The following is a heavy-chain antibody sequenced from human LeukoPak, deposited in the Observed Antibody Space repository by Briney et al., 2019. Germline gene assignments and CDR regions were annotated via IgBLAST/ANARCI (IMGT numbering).Heavy chain of an antibody. V-gene: IGHV4-34*01. J-gene: IGHJ5*02. CDR2: INHSGST. Sequence: PSETLSLTCAVYGGSFSGYYWSWIRQPPGKGLEWIGEINHSGSTNYNPSLKSRVTISVDTSKNQFSLKLSSVTAADTAVYYCARGMSNSWFSRIWFDPWGQGTLVTVSS. CDR3: ARGMSNSWFSRIWFDP. CDR1: GGSFSGYY. D-gene: IGHD6-13*01.